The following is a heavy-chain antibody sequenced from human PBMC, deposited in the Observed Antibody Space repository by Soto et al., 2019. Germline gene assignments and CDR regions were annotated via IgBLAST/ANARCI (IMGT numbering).Heavy chain of an antibody. CDR1: GDTFNFYT. J-gene: IGHJ4*02. D-gene: IGHD3-10*01. CDR2: IIPYLSVS. Sequence: QVQLVQSGAEVKKPGSSLRVSCKASGDTFNFYTINWVRQAPGLGLEWLGRIIPYLSVSNYAQKFQSRVTITADKSTNTAYMEVRSLRSEDTAMYYCATSFGSGYRAFDYWGQGALVTVSS. V-gene: IGHV1-69*02. CDR3: ATSFGSGYRAFDY.